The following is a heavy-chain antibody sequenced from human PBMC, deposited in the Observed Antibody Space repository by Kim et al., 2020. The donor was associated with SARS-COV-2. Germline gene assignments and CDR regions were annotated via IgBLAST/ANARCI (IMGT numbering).Heavy chain of an antibody. CDR1: GFTFSSYG. V-gene: IGHV3-33*01. CDR2: IWYDGSNK. CDR3: ARAQPKDSRSRAAAGTSGAFDI. D-gene: IGHD6-19*01. J-gene: IGHJ3*02. Sequence: GGSLRLSCAASGFTFSSYGMHWVRQAPGKGLEWVAVIWYDGSNKYYADSVKGRFTISRDNSKNTLYLQMNSLRAEDTAVYYCARAQPKDSRSRAAAGTSGAFDIWGQGTMVTVSS.